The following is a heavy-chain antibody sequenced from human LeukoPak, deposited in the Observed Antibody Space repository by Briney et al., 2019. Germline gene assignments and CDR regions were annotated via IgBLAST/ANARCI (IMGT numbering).Heavy chain of an antibody. CDR1: GYTFTSHD. D-gene: IGHD7-27*01. CDR2: MNPNSGNT. J-gene: IGHJ5*02. V-gene: IGHV1-8*01. CDR3: ARQQGRTNNCFDP. Sequence: GASVKVSCKASGYTFTSHDIDWVRQAPGQGLEWMGWMNPNSGNTGYAQKFQGRVTMTSDTSVTTAYMELSSLAPEATAVYFCARQQGRTNNCFDPWAREPLVPV.